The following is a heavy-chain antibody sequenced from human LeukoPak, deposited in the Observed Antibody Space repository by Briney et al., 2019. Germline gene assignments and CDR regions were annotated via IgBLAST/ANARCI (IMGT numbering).Heavy chain of an antibody. Sequence: VASVKVSCKTSGYSFTAFYMHWVRQAPGQGLEWMGIINPSGDSTTYAQKFQGRVTMTRDTSTRTVYMELSSLRSDDTAVYYCARENDYGNNWFDPWGQGTLVTVSS. D-gene: IGHD4-17*01. CDR3: ARENDYGNNWFDP. CDR1: GYSFTAFY. J-gene: IGHJ5*02. CDR2: INPSGDST. V-gene: IGHV1-46*01.